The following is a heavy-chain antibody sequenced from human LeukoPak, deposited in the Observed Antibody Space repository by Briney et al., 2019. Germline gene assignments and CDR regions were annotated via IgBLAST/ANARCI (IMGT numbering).Heavy chain of an antibody. V-gene: IGHV1-18*04. J-gene: IGHJ4*02. CDR3: ARDDISCSGGSCYQNLFDY. CDR1: GYTSTRYG. CDR2: VSAYNGVT. Sequence: ASVKVSCKASGYTSTRYGISWVRQAPGQGLEWMGWVSAYNGVTSYAQKLQGRVTMTTDTSTSTAYMELRSLRSDDTAVYYCARDDISCSGGSCYQNLFDYWGQGTLVTVSS. D-gene: IGHD2-15*01.